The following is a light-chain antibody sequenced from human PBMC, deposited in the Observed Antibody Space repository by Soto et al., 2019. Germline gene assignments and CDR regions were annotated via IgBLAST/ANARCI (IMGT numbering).Light chain of an antibody. Sequence: DIQMTQSPSSLSASVGDRVTITCRASQSISSYLNWYQQKPGKAPKLLIYAASSLQSGVPSRFSGSGSGTDFTITISRLQHEDVATYYCQQNYSTPYTFGQGTKLEIK. CDR1: QSISSY. CDR3: QQNYSTPYT. J-gene: IGKJ2*01. V-gene: IGKV1-39*01. CDR2: AAS.